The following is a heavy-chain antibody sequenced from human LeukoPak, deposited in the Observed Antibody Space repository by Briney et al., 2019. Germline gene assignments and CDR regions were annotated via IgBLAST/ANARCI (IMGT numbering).Heavy chain of an antibody. Sequence: SETLSLTCTVSGGSISSGSYYWSWIRQPAGKGLEWIGRIYTSGSTNYNPSLKSRVTISVDTSKNQFSLKLSSVTAADTAVYYCARVSSSSSEPHDHWGQGTLVTVSS. J-gene: IGHJ4*02. CDR1: GGSISSGSYY. V-gene: IGHV4-61*02. CDR2: IYTSGST. D-gene: IGHD6-6*01. CDR3: ARVSSSSSEPHDH.